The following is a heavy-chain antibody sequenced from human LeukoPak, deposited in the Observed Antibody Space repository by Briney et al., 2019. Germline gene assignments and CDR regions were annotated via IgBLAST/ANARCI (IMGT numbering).Heavy chain of an antibody. CDR3: ARELRTFDS. V-gene: IGHV3-7*01. J-gene: IGHJ4*02. Sequence: GGPLRLSCAASEFTFSSYWMTWVRQAPGKGLEWVANIKHNGDELNYVDSVEDRFTISRDNAKNSLYLHMTSLRAEDTAVYYCARELRTFDSWGQGTLVTVSS. CDR2: IKHNGDEL. D-gene: IGHD3-16*01. CDR1: EFTFSSYW.